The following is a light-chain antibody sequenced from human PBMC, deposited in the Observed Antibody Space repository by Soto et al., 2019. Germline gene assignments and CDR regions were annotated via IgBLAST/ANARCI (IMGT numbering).Light chain of an antibody. J-gene: IGKJ3*01. CDR2: AAS. CDR3: QNTSSTPFT. CDR1: QTISSW. V-gene: IGKV1-39*01. Sequence: DIQITPSPSTLSGSVGDRVTITCRASQTISSWLAWYQQKPGKAPKLLIYAASTLQSGVPSRFSGSGSGTDFTLTISSLQPEDFATYYCQNTSSTPFTCGPGTKVDIK.